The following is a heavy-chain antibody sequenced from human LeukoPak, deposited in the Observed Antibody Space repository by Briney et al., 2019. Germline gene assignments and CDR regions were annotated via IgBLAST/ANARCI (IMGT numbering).Heavy chain of an antibody. CDR3: ARHVGNSKYYFDY. D-gene: IGHD6-13*01. CDR1: SGSISNGNYF. Sequence: SETLSLTCTVSSGSISNGNYFWGWIRQPPGKGLEGIATIYYTGKTYYNPSLKSRATISVDTSKNQFPLKLYAVTATDTAVYYCARHVGNSKYYFDYWGQGTLVTVSS. CDR2: IYYTGKT. J-gene: IGHJ4*02. V-gene: IGHV4-39*01.